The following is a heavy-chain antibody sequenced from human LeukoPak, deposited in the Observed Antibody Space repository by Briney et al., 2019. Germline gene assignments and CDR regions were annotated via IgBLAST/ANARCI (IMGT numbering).Heavy chain of an antibody. CDR2: IIRIFGTA. CDR1: GGTFSSYA. D-gene: IGHD6-13*01. CDR3: ARASQSAAGTQVGYYYYMDV. J-gene: IGHJ6*03. Sequence: AASVKVSCKASGGTFSSYAISWVRQAPGQGLEWMGGIIRIFGTANYAQKFQGRVTITADESTSTAYMELSSLRSEDAAVYYCARASQSAAGTQVGYYYYMDVWGKGTTVTISS. V-gene: IGHV1-69*13.